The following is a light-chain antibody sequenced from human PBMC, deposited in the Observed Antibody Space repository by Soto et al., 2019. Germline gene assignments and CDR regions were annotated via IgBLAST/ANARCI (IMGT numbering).Light chain of an antibody. Sequence: QSVLTQPPSASGTPRQRVTITCSGGTSNIGSKTVTWYQQLPGTAPKFLMYNNNQRPSGVPDRFSGSKSGTSASLAISGLQSEDEADYYCATWDDTLNAPVFGGGTKVTVL. CDR2: NNN. CDR1: TSNIGSKT. J-gene: IGLJ2*01. V-gene: IGLV1-44*01. CDR3: ATWDDTLNAPV.